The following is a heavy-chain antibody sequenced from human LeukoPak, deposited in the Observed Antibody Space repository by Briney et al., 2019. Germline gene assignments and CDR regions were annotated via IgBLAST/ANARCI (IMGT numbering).Heavy chain of an antibody. CDR2: ISHDGSNK. Sequence: PGRSLRLSCAASGFTFSLYGIHWVRQAPGKGLEWVAVISHDGSNKDYADSVRGRFAISRDNSKNTVYLQVNSLRAEDTAVYYCARTTSVTTKPVDYWGQGTLVTVSS. V-gene: IGHV3-30*03. J-gene: IGHJ4*02. CDR1: GFTFSLYG. D-gene: IGHD4-17*01. CDR3: ARTTSVTTKPVDY.